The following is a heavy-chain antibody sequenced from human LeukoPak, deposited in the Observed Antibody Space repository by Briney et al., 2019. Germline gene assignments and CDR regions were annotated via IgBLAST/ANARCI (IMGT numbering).Heavy chain of an antibody. V-gene: IGHV1-8*03. CDR1: GYTFTSYD. CDR2: MNPNSGNT. D-gene: IGHD2-2*01. CDR3: ARGGYCSSTSCYRFDP. J-gene: IGHJ5*02. Sequence: ASVKVSCKASGYTFTSYDINWVRQATGQGLDWMGWMNPNSGNTGYAQKFQGRVTITRNTSISTAYMELSSLRSEDTAVYYCARGGYCSSTSCYRFDPWGQGTLVTVSS.